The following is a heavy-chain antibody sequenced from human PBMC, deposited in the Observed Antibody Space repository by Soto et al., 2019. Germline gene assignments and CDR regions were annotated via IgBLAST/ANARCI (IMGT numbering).Heavy chain of an antibody. CDR3: ARERFGRIQLWLKYYFDY. V-gene: IGHV3-30-3*01. Sequence: QVQLVESGGGVVQPGRSLRLSCAASGFTFSSYAMHWVRQAPGKGLEWVAVISYDGSNKYCADSVKGRFTISRDNSKNQLYLQMNSLRAEDTAVYYCARERFGRIQLWLKYYFDYWGQGTLVTVSS. D-gene: IGHD5-18*01. CDR1: GFTFSSYA. J-gene: IGHJ4*02. CDR2: ISYDGSNK.